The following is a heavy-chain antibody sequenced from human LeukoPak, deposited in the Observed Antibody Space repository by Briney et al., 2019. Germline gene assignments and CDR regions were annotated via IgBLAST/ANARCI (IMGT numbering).Heavy chain of an antibody. CDR3: ARGRPSIAVATTGIDY. Sequence: PSETLSLTCSVSGASISGGTYYWGWIRQPPGKGLEWIGSIYYTGSTYDNPSLKSRVTISVDTSKNQFSLKLSSVTAADTAVYYCARGRPSIAVATTGIDYWGQGTLVTVSS. CDR2: IYYTGST. J-gene: IGHJ4*02. V-gene: IGHV4-39*01. D-gene: IGHD6-19*01. CDR1: GASISGGTYY.